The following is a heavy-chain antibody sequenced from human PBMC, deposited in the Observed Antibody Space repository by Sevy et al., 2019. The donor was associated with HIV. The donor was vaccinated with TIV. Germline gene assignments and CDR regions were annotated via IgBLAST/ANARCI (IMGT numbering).Heavy chain of an antibody. Sequence: SETLSLTCTVSGGSISAYYWSWIRQPPGKGLEYLGYIYYTGSTNYNPSLKSRVTISVDTSKNQFSLKLSSVTAADTALYYWARAPPVRSGDDSLNWFDPWGQGTLVTVSS. J-gene: IGHJ5*02. CDR3: ARAPPVRSGDDSLNWFDP. CDR2: IYYTGST. CDR1: GGSISAYY. D-gene: IGHD5-12*01. V-gene: IGHV4-59*01.